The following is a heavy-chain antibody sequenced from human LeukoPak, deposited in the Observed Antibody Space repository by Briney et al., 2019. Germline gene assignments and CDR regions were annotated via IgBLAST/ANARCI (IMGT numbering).Heavy chain of an antibody. V-gene: IGHV4-39*01. D-gene: IGHD5-18*01. J-gene: IGHJ4*02. CDR3: ARNHTHEGYGYYFDY. Sequence: ASETLSLTCTVSGDSISSSISSWGWIRQPPGKGLEWIGSIYYSGSTHYNPSLKSRVIISVDTSKNQFSLRLSSVTAADTAVYYCARNHTHEGYGYYFDYWGQGTLITVSS. CDR2: IYYSGST. CDR1: GDSISSSISS.